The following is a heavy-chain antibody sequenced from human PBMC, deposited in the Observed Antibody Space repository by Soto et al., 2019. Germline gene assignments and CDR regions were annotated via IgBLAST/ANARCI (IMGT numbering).Heavy chain of an antibody. J-gene: IGHJ3*02. Sequence: SVKVSCKASGFTFPSSAVQWVRQARGQRLEWIGWIVVGSGNTNYAQKYQERVTITRDMSTSTAYMNLSSLTSEDTAVYYCAAVSPPTGMGATLAAFDIWGQVTM. CDR2: IVVGSGNT. V-gene: IGHV1-58*01. D-gene: IGHD1-26*01. CDR1: GFTFPSSA. CDR3: AAVSPPTGMGATLAAFDI.